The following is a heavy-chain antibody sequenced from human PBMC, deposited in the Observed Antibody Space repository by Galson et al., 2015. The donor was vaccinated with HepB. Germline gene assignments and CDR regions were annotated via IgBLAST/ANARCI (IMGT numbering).Heavy chain of an antibody. D-gene: IGHD3-10*01. CDR1: GFTFRSYA. V-gene: IGHV3-30*04. CDR2: ISHDGSNK. Sequence: SLRLSCAGSGFTFRSYAVHWVRQAPGKGLEWVAVISHDGSNKYYADSVKGRFSISRDNSKHTLYLQMNSLRAEDTAMYYCARDMVRDLNTKFHSEIDYWGQGTLVIVSS. J-gene: IGHJ4*02. CDR3: ARDMVRDLNTKFHSEIDY.